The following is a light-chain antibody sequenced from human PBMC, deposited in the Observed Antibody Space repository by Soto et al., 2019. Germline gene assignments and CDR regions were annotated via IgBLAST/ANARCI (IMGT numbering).Light chain of an antibody. CDR3: QSYDSGLSVSGV. Sequence: QSVLTQPPSVSGAPGQRVTISCTGSYSNIGAGYDVHWYQQLPGTAPKLLIYGNTNRPSGVPDRFSGSKSGTSASLAITGLQAEDEADHYCQSYDSGLSVSGVFGTGTKVTVL. CDR2: GNT. V-gene: IGLV1-40*01. CDR1: YSNIGAGYD. J-gene: IGLJ1*01.